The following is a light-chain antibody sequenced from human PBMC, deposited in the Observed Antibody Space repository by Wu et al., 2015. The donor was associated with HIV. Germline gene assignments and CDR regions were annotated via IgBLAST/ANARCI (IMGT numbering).Light chain of an antibody. CDR3: QQRSNWPLT. Sequence: EIILTQSPATLSLSPGERATLSCRASHSVTNYLAWYQQQPGRAPRLLIYDAVNRATGIPARFSGSGSGTDFTLTISSLEPEDFAFYYCQQRSNWPLTFGQGPDWTLN. CDR1: HSVTNY. V-gene: IGKV3-11*01. J-gene: IGKJ5*01. CDR2: DAV.